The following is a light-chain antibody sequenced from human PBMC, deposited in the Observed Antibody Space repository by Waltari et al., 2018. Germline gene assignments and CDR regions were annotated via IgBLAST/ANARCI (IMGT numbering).Light chain of an antibody. V-gene: IGKV4-1*01. CDR1: QSVFYTSNNKTY. Sequence: DIVMTLSPASLALSLVERATTSCKPSQSVFYTSNNKTYLAWLQQKPGQPPKLLFYWASTRESGVPDRFSGSGSGADFTLTISSLQAEDVALYFCQQYYSSPFTFGPGTKVDIK. CDR3: QQYYSSPFT. CDR2: WAS. J-gene: IGKJ3*01.